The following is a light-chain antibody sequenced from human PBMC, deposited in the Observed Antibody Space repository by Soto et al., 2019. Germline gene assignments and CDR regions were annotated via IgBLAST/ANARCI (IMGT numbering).Light chain of an antibody. CDR1: QSISSW. V-gene: IGKV1-5*03. J-gene: IGKJ1*01. CDR2: KAS. Sequence: DIQLTQYPSTLSAFVGDRVTITCRASQSISSWLAWYQQKPGKAPKLLIYKASSLESGVPSRFSGSGSGTEFTLTISSLQPEDFATYYCLQHHTYPPTFGQGTKVDI. CDR3: LQHHTYPPT.